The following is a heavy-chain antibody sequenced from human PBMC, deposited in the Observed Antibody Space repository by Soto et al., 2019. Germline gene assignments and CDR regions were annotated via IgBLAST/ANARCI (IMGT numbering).Heavy chain of an antibody. CDR2: IYYSGST. CDR1: GGSISSGDYY. CDR3: ARGECTNGVCYLPEYFQH. J-gene: IGHJ1*01. D-gene: IGHD2-8*01. Sequence: QVQLQESGPGLVKPSQTLSLTCTVSGGSISSGDYYWSWIRQPPGKGLEWIGYIYYSGSTYYNPSRKSRVTISVDTSKNQFSLKLSSVTAADTAVYYCARGECTNGVCYLPEYFQHWGQGTLVTVSS. V-gene: IGHV4-30-4*01.